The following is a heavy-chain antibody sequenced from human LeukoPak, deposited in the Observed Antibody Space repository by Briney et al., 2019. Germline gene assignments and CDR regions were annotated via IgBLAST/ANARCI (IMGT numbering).Heavy chain of an antibody. CDR1: GVSISTHY. CDR3: ARMTSSGWYAAGYYFDY. V-gene: IGHV4-59*11. D-gene: IGHD6-19*01. CDR2: IYHNGIT. Sequence: SEILSLTCNVSGVSISTHYWSWIRQSPGKGLEWIGYIYHNGITNYNPSLKSRVTISVDTSKNQFSLKMSSVTAADTAVYYCARMTSSGWYAAGYYFDYWGQGTLVTVSS. J-gene: IGHJ4*02.